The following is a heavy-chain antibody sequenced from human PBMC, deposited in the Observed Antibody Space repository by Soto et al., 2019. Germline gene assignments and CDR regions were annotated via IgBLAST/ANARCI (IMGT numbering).Heavy chain of an antibody. Sequence: EVQLLESGGGLVQPGGSLRLSCAASGFTFSSYAMSWVRQAPGKGLEWVSAISGSGGSTYYADSVKGRFTLSRDNSNTTLYLQMNSLRAEDTAVYYCGKPLGNRDYYYYYMDVWGKGTTVTVSS. CDR3: GKPLGNRDYYYYYMDV. J-gene: IGHJ6*03. D-gene: IGHD7-27*01. CDR2: ISGSGGST. V-gene: IGHV3-23*01. CDR1: GFTFSSYA.